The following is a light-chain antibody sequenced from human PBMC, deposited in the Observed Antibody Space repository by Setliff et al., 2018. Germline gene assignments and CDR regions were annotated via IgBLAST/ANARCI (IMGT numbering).Light chain of an antibody. V-gene: IGLV2-8*01. J-gene: IGLJ1*01. Sequence: QSALTQPPSASGSPGQSVTISCTGTSSDISPYNYVSWYQQHPGKAPKLTIYQVTQRPSGVPDRFSGSKSGDTASLTVSGLQAEDEADYYCSSYEGTNNFVFGTGTKVTVL. CDR2: QVT. CDR3: SSYEGTNNFV. CDR1: SSDISPYNY.